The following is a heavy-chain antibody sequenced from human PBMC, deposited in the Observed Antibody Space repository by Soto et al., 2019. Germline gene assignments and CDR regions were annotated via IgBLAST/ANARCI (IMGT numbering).Heavy chain of an antibody. CDR2: IYSGGST. CDR3: ARDRAEPKTTGTSGYYYYMDV. Sequence: HPGGSLRLSCAASGFTVSSNYMSWVRQAPGKGLEWVSVIYSGGSTYYADSVKGRFTISRDNSKNTLYLQMNSLRAEDTAVYYCARDRAEPKTTGTSGYYYYMDVWGKGTTVTVSS. J-gene: IGHJ6*03. CDR1: GFTVSSNY. V-gene: IGHV3-66*01. D-gene: IGHD1-7*01.